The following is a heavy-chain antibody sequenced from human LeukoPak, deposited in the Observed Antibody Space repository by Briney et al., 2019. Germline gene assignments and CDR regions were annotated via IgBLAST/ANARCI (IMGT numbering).Heavy chain of an antibody. D-gene: IGHD4-17*01. CDR2: INHSGST. CDR3: ARDERVTTDAFDI. V-gene: IGHV4-34*01. Sequence: SETLSLTCAVYGGSFSGYYWSWIRQPPGKGLEWIGEINHSGSTNYNPSLKSRVTISVDTSKNQFSLKLSSVTAAGTAVYYCARDERVTTDAFDIWGQGTMVTVSS. J-gene: IGHJ3*02. CDR1: GGSFSGYY.